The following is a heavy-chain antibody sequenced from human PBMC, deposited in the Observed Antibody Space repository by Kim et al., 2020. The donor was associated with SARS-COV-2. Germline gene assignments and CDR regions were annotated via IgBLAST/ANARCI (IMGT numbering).Heavy chain of an antibody. Sequence: TNFAQRFQGRLTLTRDRTTSTAYMELSSLTSDDTAVYYCARYRGTGYFDLWGRGSLVTVSS. J-gene: IGHJ2*01. V-gene: IGHV1-2*02. D-gene: IGHD1-1*01. CDR2: T. CDR3: ARYRGTGYFDL.